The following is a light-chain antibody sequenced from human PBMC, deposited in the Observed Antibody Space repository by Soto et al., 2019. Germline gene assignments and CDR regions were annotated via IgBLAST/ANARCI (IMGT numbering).Light chain of an antibody. CDR2: AAS. J-gene: IGKJ2*01. V-gene: IGKV1-8*01. CDR1: QGISSY. Sequence: AIRMTQSPSSLSASTGDRVTITCRASQGISSYLAWYQQKPGKAPKLLIYAASTLQSGVPSRFSGSGSGTDFTLTISCXXSEDFATYYCQQYYSYPYTFGQGTKLEIX. CDR3: QQYYSYPYT.